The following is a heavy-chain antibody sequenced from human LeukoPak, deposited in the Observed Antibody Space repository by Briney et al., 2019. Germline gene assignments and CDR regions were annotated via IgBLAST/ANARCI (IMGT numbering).Heavy chain of an antibody. CDR3: ARDRLQNDAFGI. Sequence: PSETLSLTCTVSGGSISSGGYYWSWIRQHPGKGLEWIGYIYYSGSTYYNPSLKSRVTISVDTSKNQFSLKLSSVTAADTAVYYCARDRLQNDAFGIWGQGTMVTVSS. CDR1: GGSISSGGYY. V-gene: IGHV4-31*03. J-gene: IGHJ3*02. CDR2: IYYSGST. D-gene: IGHD5-24*01.